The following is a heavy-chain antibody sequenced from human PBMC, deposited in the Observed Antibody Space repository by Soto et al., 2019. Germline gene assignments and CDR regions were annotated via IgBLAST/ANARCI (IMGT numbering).Heavy chain of an antibody. J-gene: IGHJ4*02. CDR1: GYTFINYG. CDR2: ISPYTFDT. Sequence: QVQLVQSGAEVKKPGASVKVSCKASGYTFINYGLSWVRQAPGQGPEWMAWISPYTFDTHYAQNVQGRVTVTTDTSTSTAIMEQRSLRSDDTAVYFGTRTGGDCTKGVRYDSWGQGTLITVSS. CDR3: TRTGGDCTKGVRYDS. D-gene: IGHD2-8*01. V-gene: IGHV1-18*01.